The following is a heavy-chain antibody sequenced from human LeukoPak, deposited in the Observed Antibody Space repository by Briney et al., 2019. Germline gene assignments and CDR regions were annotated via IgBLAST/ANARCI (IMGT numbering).Heavy chain of an antibody. CDR3: ARERSDWFDP. V-gene: IGHV4-59*01. CDR1: GGSISSYY. CDR2: IYYSGST. J-gene: IGHJ5*02. Sequence: PSETLSLTCTVLGGSISSYYWGWIRQPPGKGLEWIGYIYYSGSTNYNPSLKSRVTISVDTSKNQFSLKLSSVTAADTAVYYCARERSDWFDPWGQGTLVTVSS.